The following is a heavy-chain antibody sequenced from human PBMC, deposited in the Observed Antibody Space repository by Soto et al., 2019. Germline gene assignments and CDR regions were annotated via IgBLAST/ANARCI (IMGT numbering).Heavy chain of an antibody. CDR2: INHSGST. CDR1: GGSFSGYY. D-gene: IGHD3-9*01. V-gene: IGHV4-34*01. Sequence: SETLSLTCAVYGGSFSGYYWSWIRQPPGKGLEWIGEINHSGSTNYNPSLKSRVTISVDTSKNQFSLKLSSVTAADTAVYYCARVGFATYVLPYFGPAGYGMDVWGQGTTVTVSS. CDR3: ARVGFATYVLPYFGPAGYGMDV. J-gene: IGHJ6*02.